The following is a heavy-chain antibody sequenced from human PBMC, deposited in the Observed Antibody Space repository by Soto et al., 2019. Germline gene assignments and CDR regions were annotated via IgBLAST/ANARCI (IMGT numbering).Heavy chain of an antibody. V-gene: IGHV3-11*01. Sequence: QVQLVESGGGLVKPGVSLRLSCAASGFTFSDYYMSWIRQAPGTGLEWVSYISSSGSTIYYADSVKGRFTIARDNAKNSLYLQMNSLRAEDTAVYDCARDQDVDTQYYYYYGMDVWGQGTTVTVSS. CDR3: ARDQDVDTQYYYYYGMDV. CDR2: ISSSGSTI. CDR1: GFTFSDYY. J-gene: IGHJ6*02.